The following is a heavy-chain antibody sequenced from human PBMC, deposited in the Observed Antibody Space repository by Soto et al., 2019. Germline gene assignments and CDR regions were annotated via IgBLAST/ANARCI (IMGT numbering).Heavy chain of an antibody. CDR2: IYYSGST. J-gene: IGHJ6*02. CDR1: GGSVSTGSYY. CDR3: ARDSSIAARDYYYYGMDV. V-gene: IGHV4-61*01. Sequence: PSETLSLTCTVSGGSVSTGSYYWSWIRQPPGKGLEWIGYIYYSGSTNYSPSLKSRVTISVDTSKNQFSLKLSSVTAADTAVYYCARDSSIAARDYYYYGMDVWGQGTTVTVSS. D-gene: IGHD6-6*01.